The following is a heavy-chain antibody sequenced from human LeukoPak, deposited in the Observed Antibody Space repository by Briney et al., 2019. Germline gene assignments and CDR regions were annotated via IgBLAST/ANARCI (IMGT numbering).Heavy chain of an antibody. CDR2: IKSKTDGGTT. J-gene: IGHJ4*02. CDR3: TTAGGRYYDSSGYYYYFDY. D-gene: IGHD3-22*01. CDR1: GFTFSSYS. Sequence: PGGSLRLSCAASGFTFSSYSMNWVRQAPGKGLEWVGRIKSKTDGGTTDYAAPVKGRFTISRDDSKNTLYLQMNSLKTEDTAVYYCTTAGGRYYDSSGYYYYFDYWGQGTLVTVSS. V-gene: IGHV3-15*01.